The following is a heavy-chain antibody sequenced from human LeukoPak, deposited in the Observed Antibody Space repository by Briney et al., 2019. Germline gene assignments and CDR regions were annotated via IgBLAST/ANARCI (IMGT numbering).Heavy chain of an antibody. CDR1: GFTFSSYW. CDR3: ARDRSPGFRGGSGSYLGG. V-gene: IGHV3-7*01. Sequence: GGSLRLSCAASGFTFSSYWMSWVRQAPGKGLEWVANIKQDGSEKYYVDSVKGRFTISRDNAKNSLYLQMNSLRAEGTAVYYCARDRSPGFRGGSGSYLGGWGQGTLVTVSS. D-gene: IGHD1-26*01. J-gene: IGHJ4*02. CDR2: IKQDGSEK.